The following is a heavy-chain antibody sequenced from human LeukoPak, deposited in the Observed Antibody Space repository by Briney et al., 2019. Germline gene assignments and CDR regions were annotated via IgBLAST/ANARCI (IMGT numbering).Heavy chain of an antibody. V-gene: IGHV1-18*01. Sequence: ASVKVSCKASGYTFTSYGISWVRQAPGQGLEWMGWISAYNGNTNYAQKLQGRVTMTTDTSTSTAYMELRSLRSDDTAVYYCAGAGYCSGGSCQIGGYYYYYYGMDVWGQGTTVTVSS. D-gene: IGHD2-15*01. CDR1: GYTFTSYG. CDR3: AGAGYCSGGSCQIGGYYYYYYGMDV. CDR2: ISAYNGNT. J-gene: IGHJ6*02.